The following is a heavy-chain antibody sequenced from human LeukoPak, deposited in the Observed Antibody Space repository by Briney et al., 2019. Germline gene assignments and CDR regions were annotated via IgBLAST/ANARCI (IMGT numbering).Heavy chain of an antibody. D-gene: IGHD1-1*01. J-gene: IGHJ4*02. V-gene: IGHV3-48*03. CDR2: ISSSGGNI. Sequence: PGGSLRLSCAASGFTFSSYEMNWVRQAPGKGQEWVSYISSSGGNIYYADSVKGRFTISRDNAKNSVYLQMNSLRAEDTAIYYCAAGGGSYWGQGTLVTVSS. CDR3: AAGGGSY. CDR1: GFTFSSYE.